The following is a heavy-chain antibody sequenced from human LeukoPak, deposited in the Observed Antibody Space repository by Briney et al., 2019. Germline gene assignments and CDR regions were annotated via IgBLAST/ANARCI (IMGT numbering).Heavy chain of an antibody. Sequence: PGGSLRLSCAASGFAFDDYAMHWVRHAPGKGLEWVSLISADGATTYYADSVKGRFTMSRDNNKDSLYVQMNSLRTEDTALYYCAKDAYDYGGNSLDYWGQGNLVTVSS. CDR3: AKDAYDYGGNSLDY. CDR1: GFAFDDYA. J-gene: IGHJ4*02. CDR2: ISADGATT. D-gene: IGHD4-23*01. V-gene: IGHV3-43*02.